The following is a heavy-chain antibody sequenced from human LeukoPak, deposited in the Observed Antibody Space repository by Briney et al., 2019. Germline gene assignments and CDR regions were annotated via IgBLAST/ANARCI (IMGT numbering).Heavy chain of an antibody. CDR3: ASDRGVGASPLLAY. CDR1: GFTFSSYA. J-gene: IGHJ4*02. D-gene: IGHD1-26*01. Sequence: PGGSLRLSCAASGFTFSSYAMNWVRQAPGKGLEWVSAISGSGGSTYYADSVKGRFTISRDDSKNTAYLQMNSLKTEDTAMYYCASDRGVGASPLLAYWGQGTLVTVSS. V-gene: IGHV3-23*01. CDR2: ISGSGGST.